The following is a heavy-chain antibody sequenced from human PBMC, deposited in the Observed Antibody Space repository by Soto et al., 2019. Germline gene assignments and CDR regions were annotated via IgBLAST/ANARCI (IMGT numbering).Heavy chain of an antibody. CDR2: IYSSGST. D-gene: IGHD3-22*01. V-gene: IGHV4-59*01. CDR1: TVSLIPYS. Sequence: SERLPLTSTGSTVSLIPYSSNWIRQPPGKGLEGIGYIYSSGSTNYNPSLRSRVSISADTSKNQFSLNLRSVTAADTAVYNCARAYYDTSGYSLDPWGQG. CDR3: ARAYYDTSGYSLDP. J-gene: IGHJ5*02.